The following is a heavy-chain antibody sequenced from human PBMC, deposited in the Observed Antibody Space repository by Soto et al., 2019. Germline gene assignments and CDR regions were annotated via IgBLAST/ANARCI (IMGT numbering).Heavy chain of an antibody. CDR3: VRRQLGLTIDS. CDR2: IHFGGTT. Sequence: PSETLSLTCSVSGGSVSSSNYYWGWVRQPPGKGLEWIGSIHFGGTTYYNPSLKSRVTISVDTSKNQFSLNLSSVTAADTAVCFCVRRQLGLTIDSWGQGTLVTVSS. CDR1: GGSVSSSNYY. D-gene: IGHD1-1*01. J-gene: IGHJ4*02. V-gene: IGHV4-39*01.